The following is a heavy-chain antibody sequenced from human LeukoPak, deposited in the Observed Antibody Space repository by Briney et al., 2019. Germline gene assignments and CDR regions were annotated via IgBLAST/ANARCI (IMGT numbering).Heavy chain of an antibody. CDR1: GFTFSSYG. CDR3: AKDRWFGEDYYYGMDV. J-gene: IGHJ6*04. D-gene: IGHD3-10*01. V-gene: IGHV3-30*18. Sequence: GRSLRLSCAASGFTFSSYGMHWVRQAPGKGLEWVAVISYDGGNKYYADSVKGRFTISRDNSKNTLYLQMNSLRAEDTAVYYCAKDRWFGEDYYYGMDVWGKGTTVTVSS. CDR2: ISYDGGNK.